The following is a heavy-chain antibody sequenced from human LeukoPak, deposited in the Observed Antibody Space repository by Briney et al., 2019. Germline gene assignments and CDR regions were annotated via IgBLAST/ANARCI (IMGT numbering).Heavy chain of an antibody. Sequence: GGSLRLSCAASGFTFSSYSMNWVRQAPGKGLEWVSSISSSSYIYYADSVKGRFTISRDNAKNSLYLQMNSLRAEDTAVYYCAFTLGGGYYFDYWGQGTLVTVSS. CDR1: GFTFSSYS. J-gene: IGHJ4*02. CDR2: ISSSSYI. CDR3: AFTLGGGYYFDY. D-gene: IGHD5-12*01. V-gene: IGHV3-21*01.